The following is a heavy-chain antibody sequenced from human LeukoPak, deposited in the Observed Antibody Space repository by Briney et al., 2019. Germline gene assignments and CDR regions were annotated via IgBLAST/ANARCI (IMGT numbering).Heavy chain of an antibody. J-gene: IGHJ5*02. Sequence: GGSLRLSCTASGFTLSTYTMNWVCQAPGKGLEWVSYISSTSTTKYYADSVKGRFTISRDNSKNSLDLQMNRLTAEDTAVYYCARDRSLVDGDYGDWFDAWGQGSLVTVSS. D-gene: IGHD4-17*01. CDR3: ARDRSLVDGDYGDWFDA. V-gene: IGHV3-48*04. CDR1: GFTLSTYT. CDR2: ISSTSTTK.